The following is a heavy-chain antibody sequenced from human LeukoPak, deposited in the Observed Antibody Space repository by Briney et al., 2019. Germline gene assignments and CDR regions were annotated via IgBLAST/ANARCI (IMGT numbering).Heavy chain of an antibody. CDR1: GFTFSSYE. J-gene: IGHJ4*02. V-gene: IGHV3-48*03. CDR3: ARVAQLGNDY. Sequence: GGSLRLSCAASGFTFSSYEMNWVRLAPGKGLERVSYISSSGSTIYYADSVKGRFTISRDNAKNSLYLQMNSLRAEDTAVYYCARVAQLGNDYWGQGTLVTVSS. D-gene: IGHD7-27*01. CDR2: ISSSGSTI.